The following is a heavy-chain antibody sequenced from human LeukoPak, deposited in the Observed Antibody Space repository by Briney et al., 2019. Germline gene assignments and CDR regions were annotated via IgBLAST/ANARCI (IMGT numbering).Heavy chain of an antibody. D-gene: IGHD3-22*01. J-gene: IGHJ4*02. CDR3: AREPRYYYDSSGYKGRIDY. CDR2: INPNSGGT. V-gene: IGHV1-2*02. Sequence: GASVKVSCKASGGTFSSYAISWVRQARGQGLEWMGWINPNSGGTNYAQKFQGKVTMTRDTSISTVYMELSRLRSDDTAVYYCAREPRYYYDSSGYKGRIDYWGQGTLVTVSS. CDR1: GGTFSSYA.